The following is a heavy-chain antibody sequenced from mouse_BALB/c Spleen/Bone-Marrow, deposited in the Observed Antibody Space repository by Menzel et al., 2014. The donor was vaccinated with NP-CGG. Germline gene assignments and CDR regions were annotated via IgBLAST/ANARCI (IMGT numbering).Heavy chain of an antibody. J-gene: IGHJ4*01. Sequence: VQGVESGPGLVAPSQSLSITCTVSGFSLTGFGINWIRQAPGKGLEWLGMIWGDGTTDYNSAVKSRLSINKYSSKSQVSLKMNSLQAGDTARYYCAREKYGNYYAMDYWGQGTSVTVSS. D-gene: IGHD2-10*02. CDR1: GFSLTGFG. V-gene: IGHV2-6-7*01. CDR3: AREKYGNYYAMDY. CDR2: IWGDGTT.